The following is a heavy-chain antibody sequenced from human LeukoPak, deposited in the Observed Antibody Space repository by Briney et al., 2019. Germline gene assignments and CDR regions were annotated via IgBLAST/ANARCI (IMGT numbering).Heavy chain of an antibody. J-gene: IGHJ5*02. D-gene: IGHD4-23*01. CDR1: GYTFTSYG. V-gene: IGHV1-18*01. CDR3: AREELPDDYGGNSGGWFDP. Sequence: ASVKVSCKASGYTFTSYGISWVRQAPGQGLEWMGWISAYNGNTNYAQKLQGRVTMTTDTSTSTAYMELRSLRSDDTAVYYCAREELPDDYGGNSGGWFDPWGQGTLVTVSS. CDR2: ISAYNGNT.